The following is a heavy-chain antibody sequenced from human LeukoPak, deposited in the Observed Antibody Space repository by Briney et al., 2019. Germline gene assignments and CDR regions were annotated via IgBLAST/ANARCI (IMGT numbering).Heavy chain of an antibody. Sequence: GGSLRLSCAASGFTFSSYDMHWVRQATGKGLEWVSAIGTAGDTYYPGSVKGRFTISRENAKNSLYLQMNGLRAGDTAVYYCARESIAAASFDIWGQGTMVTVSS. V-gene: IGHV3-13*01. CDR1: GFTFSSYD. D-gene: IGHD6-13*01. J-gene: IGHJ3*02. CDR3: ARESIAAASFDI. CDR2: IGTAGDT.